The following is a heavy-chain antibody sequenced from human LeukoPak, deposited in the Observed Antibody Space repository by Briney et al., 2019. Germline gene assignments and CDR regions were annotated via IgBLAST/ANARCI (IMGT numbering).Heavy chain of an antibody. CDR3: ARPQSSSGYYWPFDD. J-gene: IGHJ4*02. CDR1: GFTFSSYA. D-gene: IGHD3-22*01. CDR2: ISPSSGT. Sequence: GGSLRLSCAASGFTFSSYAMRWVRQAPGKGLEWVSAISPSSGTFYADSVKGRFTISRDNSKNTLYLQMNSLRAEDTAVYYCARPQSSSGYYWPFDDWGQGTLVTVSP. V-gene: IGHV3-23*01.